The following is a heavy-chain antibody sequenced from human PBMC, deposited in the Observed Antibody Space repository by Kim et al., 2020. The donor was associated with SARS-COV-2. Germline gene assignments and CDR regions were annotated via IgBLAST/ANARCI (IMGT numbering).Heavy chain of an antibody. V-gene: IGHV4-61*01. CDR3: ASGYGGNLGGYYYYYGMDV. CDR2: IYYSGST. Sequence: SETLSLTCTVSGGSVSSGSYYWSWIRQPPGKGLEWIGYIYYSGSTNYNPSLKSRVTISVDTSKNQFSLKLNSVTAADTAVYYCASGYGGNLGGYYYYYGMDVWGQGTTVTVSS. CDR1: GGSVSSGSYY. D-gene: IGHD4-17*01. J-gene: IGHJ6*02.